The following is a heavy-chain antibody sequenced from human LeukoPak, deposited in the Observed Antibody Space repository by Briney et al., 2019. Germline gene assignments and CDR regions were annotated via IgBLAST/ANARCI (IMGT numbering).Heavy chain of an antibody. J-gene: IGHJ4*02. V-gene: IGHV1-69*06. D-gene: IGHD6-19*01. CDR3: ASFGSGRYWDYFDY. Sequence: SVKVSCKASGGTFSSYAISWVRQAPGQGLEWMGGIIPIFGTANYAQKFQGRVTITADKSTSTAYMELSSLRAEDTAVYYCASFGSGRYWDYFDYWGQGTLVTVSS. CDR2: IIPIFGTA. CDR1: GGTFSSYA.